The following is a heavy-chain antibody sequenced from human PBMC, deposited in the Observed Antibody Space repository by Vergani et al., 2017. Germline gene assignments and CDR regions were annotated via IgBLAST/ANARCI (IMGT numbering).Heavy chain of an antibody. J-gene: IGHJ4*02. CDR2: IYHSGST. V-gene: IGHV4-38-2*01. Sequence: QVQLQESGPGLVKPSETLSLTCAVSGYSISSGYYWGWIRQPPGKGLEGIGSIYHSGSTYYNPSLKSRVTISVDTSKNQFSLKLSSVTAADTAVYYCARQGYCSGGSCRRVGAPDHWGQGTLVTVSS. CDR3: ARQGYCSGGSCRRVGAPDH. D-gene: IGHD2-15*01. CDR1: GYSISSGYY.